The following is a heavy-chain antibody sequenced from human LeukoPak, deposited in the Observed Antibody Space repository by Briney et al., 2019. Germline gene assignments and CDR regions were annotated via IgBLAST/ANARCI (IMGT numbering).Heavy chain of an antibody. CDR3: ARARSGYYFDF. CDR2: INTGGSTI. Sequence: PGGSLRLSCAASGFTFSTYTMNWVRQAPGKGLEWVSYINTGGSTIYYADSVKGRFTISRDNAKNSLYLQMNSLRAEDTAAYYCARARSGYYFDFWGRGTLVTVSS. D-gene: IGHD3-22*01. V-gene: IGHV3-48*01. J-gene: IGHJ4*02. CDR1: GFTFSTYT.